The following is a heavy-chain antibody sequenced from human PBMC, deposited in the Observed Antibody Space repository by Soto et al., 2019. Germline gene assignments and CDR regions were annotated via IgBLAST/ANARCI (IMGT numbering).Heavy chain of an antibody. J-gene: IGHJ4*02. CDR1: GFIVSNKY. V-gene: IGHV3-66*01. Sequence: EVQLVESGGGLVQPGGSLRLSCAASGFIVSNKYMSWVRQAPGKGLEWVSIVYSGGSTYYADSVKGRFTISRDNSKNTLYLQMNSLRAEDTAVYYCAREWELLYLGQGTLVTVSS. CDR3: AREWELLY. D-gene: IGHD1-26*01. CDR2: VYSGGST.